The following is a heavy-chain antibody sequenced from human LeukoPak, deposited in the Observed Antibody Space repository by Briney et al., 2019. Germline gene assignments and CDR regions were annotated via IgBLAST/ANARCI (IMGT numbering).Heavy chain of an antibody. D-gene: IGHD6-13*01. CDR3: ARGYSSSWYGNWFDP. CDR2: IIPIFGTA. Sequence: SVKVSCKASGYTFTSYYMHWVRQAPGQGLEWMGGIIPIFGTANYAQKFQGRVTITADESTSTAYMELSSLRSEDTAVYYCARGYSSSWYGNWFDPWGQGTLVTVSS. V-gene: IGHV1-69*13. CDR1: GYTFTSYY. J-gene: IGHJ5*02.